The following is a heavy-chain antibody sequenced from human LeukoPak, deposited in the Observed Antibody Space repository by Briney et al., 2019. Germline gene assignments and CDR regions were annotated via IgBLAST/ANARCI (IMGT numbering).Heavy chain of an antibody. J-gene: IGHJ4*02. CDR1: GFTFSSYE. CDR2: INWNGGST. Sequence: GGSLRLSCAASGFTFSSYEMNWVRQAPGKGLEWVSGINWNGGSTAYADSVKGRFTISRDNSKNTLYLQMNSLRAEDTAVYYCAKDSAFYGDLLFDYWGQGTLVTVSS. V-gene: IGHV3-23*01. D-gene: IGHD4-17*01. CDR3: AKDSAFYGDLLFDY.